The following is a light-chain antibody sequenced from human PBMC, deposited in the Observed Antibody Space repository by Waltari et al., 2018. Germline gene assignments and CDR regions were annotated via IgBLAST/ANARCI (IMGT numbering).Light chain of an antibody. J-gene: IGLJ2*01. Sequence: QSVLTQPPSVSEAPRQRVTIPCSGNSTNIGNNPVHWYHPLPRKTPKILISSDDLLSSGVSDRFSGSRSGTSASLAISGLQSEDEADYYCSAWDESLNGVVFGGGTKLTVL. V-gene: IGLV1-36*01. CDR2: SDD. CDR1: STNIGNNP. CDR3: SAWDESLNGVV.